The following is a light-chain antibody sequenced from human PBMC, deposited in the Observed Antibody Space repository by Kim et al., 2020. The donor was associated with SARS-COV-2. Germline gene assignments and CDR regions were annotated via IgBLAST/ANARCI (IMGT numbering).Light chain of an antibody. V-gene: IGLV2-14*01. J-gene: IGLJ2*01. CDR2: DVS. CDR3: CSYTSSSSVV. CDR1: SSDVGGYNY. Sequence: LTQPASVSGSPGQSITISCTGTSSDVGGYNYVSWYQQHPGKAPKLMIYDVSKRPSGVSNRFSGSKSGNTASLTISGLQAEDEADYYCCSYTSSSSVVFGGGTQLTVL.